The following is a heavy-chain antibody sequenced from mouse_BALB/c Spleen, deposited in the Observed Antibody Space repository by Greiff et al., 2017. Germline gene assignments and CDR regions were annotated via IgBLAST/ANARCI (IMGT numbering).Heavy chain of an antibody. J-gene: IGHJ2*01. CDR2: IWAGGST. CDR1: GFSLTSYG. CDR3: ASYGYDRGYFDY. D-gene: IGHD2-2*01. Sequence: VKLMESGPGLVAPSQSLSITCTVSGFSLTSYGVHWVRQPPGKGLEWLGVIWAGGSTNYNSALMSRLSISKDNSKSQVFLKMNSLQTDDTAMYYCASYGYDRGYFDYWGQGTTLTVSS. V-gene: IGHV2-9*02.